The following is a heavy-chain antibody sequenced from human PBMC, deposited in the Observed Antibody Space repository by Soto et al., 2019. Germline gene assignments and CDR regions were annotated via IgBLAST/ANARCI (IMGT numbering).Heavy chain of an antibody. V-gene: IGHV3-9*01. CDR2: ISWKGGSI. Sequence: EVQLVESGGGLVQPGRSLRLSCAASGFTFDDYAMHWVRHAPGKGLEWVSGISWKGGSIGYADSVKGRFTISRDNAKNSLYLQMDSLRAEDTAFYYCARVPAANYFYYMDVWGKGTTVTVS. CDR1: GFTFDDYA. D-gene: IGHD2-2*01. CDR3: ARVPAANYFYYMDV. J-gene: IGHJ6*03.